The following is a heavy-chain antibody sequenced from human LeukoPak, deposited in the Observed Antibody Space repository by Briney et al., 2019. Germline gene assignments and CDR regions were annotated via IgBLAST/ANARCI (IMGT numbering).Heavy chain of an antibody. D-gene: IGHD1-26*01. V-gene: IGHV3-7*01. CDR3: ARENSGSYYQFDC. CDR1: GFTFSTYW. Sequence: GGSLRLSCAASGFTFSTYWMSWVRQAPGKGLEWVALIKQDGTETYYVDSVKGRFTISRDNAKNSLYLQMNSLRAEDTAVYYCARENSGSYYQFDCWGQGTLVTVSS. CDR2: IKQDGTET. J-gene: IGHJ4*02.